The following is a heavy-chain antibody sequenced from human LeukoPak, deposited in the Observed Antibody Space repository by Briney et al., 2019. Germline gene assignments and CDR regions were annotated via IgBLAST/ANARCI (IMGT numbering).Heavy chain of an antibody. D-gene: IGHD4-11*01. CDR1: GFTVSSTY. CDR2: ISWSSGSI. Sequence: GGSLRLSCAASGFTVSSTYMSWVRQSPGKGLEWVSGISWSSGSIGYADSVKGRFTISRDNAKNSLYLQMNSLRAENTALYYCAKEITATGLDYWGQGTLVTVSS. V-gene: IGHV3-9*01. CDR3: AKEITATGLDY. J-gene: IGHJ4*02.